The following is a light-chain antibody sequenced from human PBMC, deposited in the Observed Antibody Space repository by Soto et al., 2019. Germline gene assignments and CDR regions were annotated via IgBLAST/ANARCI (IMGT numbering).Light chain of an antibody. Sequence: QSALTQPASVSGAPGQSSSISCTGTNNLVSWYQQHPGKAPKVVVYEGTKRPSGVSNRFSGSNSGGTASLTISGLQAKDEASYFCCAYVGARSYVFGPGTKVTAL. CDR1: NNL. J-gene: IGLJ1*01. CDR3: CAYVGARSYV. CDR2: EGT. V-gene: IGLV2-23*01.